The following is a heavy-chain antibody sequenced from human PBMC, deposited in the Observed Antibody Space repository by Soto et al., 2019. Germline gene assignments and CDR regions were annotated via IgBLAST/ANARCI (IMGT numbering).Heavy chain of an antibody. CDR3: SRERGDIVATIDAFDI. V-gene: IGHV4-59*01. J-gene: IGHJ3*02. Sequence: SETLSLTCTVSGGSISSYYWSWIRQPPGKGLEWIGYIYYSGSTNYNPSLKSRVTISVDTSKNQFSLKLSSVTAADTAVDYCSRERGDIVATIDAFDIWGQGTMVTVSS. CDR2: IYYSGST. CDR1: GGSISSYY. D-gene: IGHD5-12*01.